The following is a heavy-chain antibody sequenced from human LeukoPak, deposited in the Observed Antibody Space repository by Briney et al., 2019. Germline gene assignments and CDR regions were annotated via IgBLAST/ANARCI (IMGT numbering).Heavy chain of an antibody. J-gene: IGHJ2*01. CDR1: GDSVSGFTST. D-gene: IGHD3/OR15-3a*01. CDR3: ARGTGSYWHFDL. CDR2: TYFRSKWYN. V-gene: IGHV6-1*01. Sequence: SQTLSLTCAISGDSVSGFTSTWIWIRQSPSRGLEWLGRTYFRSKWYNDYAFSVKGRITINPDTSKNQFSLQLNSVTPEDTAVYHCARGTGSYWHFDLWGRGTLVTVSS.